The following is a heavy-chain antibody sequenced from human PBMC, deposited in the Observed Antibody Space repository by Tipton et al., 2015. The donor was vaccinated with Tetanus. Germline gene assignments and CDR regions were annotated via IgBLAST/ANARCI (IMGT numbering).Heavy chain of an antibody. CDR3: ARQGRPSDSWSHYSNWFDP. J-gene: IGHJ5*02. CDR2: IYYSGNS. D-gene: IGHD3-3*01. Sequence: TLSLTCSVSGGPIRDSDYYWGWVRLPPGKGLEWIAGIYYSGNSYYNPTFQSRVNISVDTSKNQFFLKLISVTAADTALYYCARQGRPSDSWSHYSNWFDPWGQGTLVTVSS. V-gene: IGHV4-39*01. CDR1: GGPIRDSDYY.